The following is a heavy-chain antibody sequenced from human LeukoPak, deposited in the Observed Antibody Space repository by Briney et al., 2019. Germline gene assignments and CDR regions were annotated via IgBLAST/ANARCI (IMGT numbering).Heavy chain of an antibody. Sequence: GGSLRLSCAASGFTFSSYGMHWVRQAPGKGLEWVAFIRYDGSNKYYADSVKGRFTISRDNSKNTLYLQMNSLRAEDTAVYYCAKDESLVAARGGLDYWGQGTLVTVSS. D-gene: IGHD6-6*01. J-gene: IGHJ4*02. V-gene: IGHV3-30*02. CDR3: AKDESLVAARGGLDY. CDR2: IRYDGSNK. CDR1: GFTFSSYG.